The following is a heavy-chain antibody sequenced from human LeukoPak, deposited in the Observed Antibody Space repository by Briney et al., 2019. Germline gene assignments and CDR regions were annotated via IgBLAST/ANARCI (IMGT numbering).Heavy chain of an antibody. CDR3: ARQRKAAADTRYFDY. D-gene: IGHD6-13*01. Sequence: GESLKISCKGSGYSFTSYWIGWVCQMPGKGLEWMGIIYPGDSDTRYSPSFQGQVTISADKSISTAYLQWSSLKASDTAMYYCARQRKAAADTRYFDYWGQGTLVTVSS. CDR1: GYSFTSYW. J-gene: IGHJ4*02. CDR2: IYPGDSDT. V-gene: IGHV5-51*01.